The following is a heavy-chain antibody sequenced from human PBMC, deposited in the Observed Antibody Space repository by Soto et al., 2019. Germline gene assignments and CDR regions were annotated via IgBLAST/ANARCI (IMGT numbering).Heavy chain of an antibody. V-gene: IGHV2-70*01. CDR3: ARIGSSGGSCYSRPAGFDP. J-gene: IGHJ5*02. CDR2: IDWDDDK. CDR1: GFSLSTSGMC. Sequence: SGPTLVNPTHTLTLTCTFSGFSLSTSGMCVSWIRQPPGKALEWLALIDWDDDKYYSTSLKTRLTISKDTSKNQVVLTMTNMDPVDTATYYCARIGSSGGSCYSRPAGFDPWGQGTLVTVSS. D-gene: IGHD2-15*01.